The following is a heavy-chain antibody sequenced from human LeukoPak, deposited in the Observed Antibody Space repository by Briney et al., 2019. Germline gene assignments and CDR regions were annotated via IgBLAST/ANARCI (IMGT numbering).Heavy chain of an antibody. J-gene: IGHJ4*02. CDR2: IYHSGST. V-gene: IGHV4-30-2*02. Sequence: SETLSLTCTVSGGSISSGDYYWSWIRQPPGKGLEWIGYIYHSGSTYYNPSLKSRVTISVDRSKNQFSLKLSSVTAADTAVYYCARRYYDILTGSYYFDYWGQGTLVTVSS. CDR1: GGSISSGDYY. D-gene: IGHD3-9*01. CDR3: ARRYYDILTGSYYFDY.